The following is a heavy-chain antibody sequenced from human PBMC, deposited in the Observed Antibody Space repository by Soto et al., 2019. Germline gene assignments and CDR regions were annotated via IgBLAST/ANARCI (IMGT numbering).Heavy chain of an antibody. D-gene: IGHD3-22*01. V-gene: IGHV4-31*03. Sequence: SETLSLTCTVSGGSLSSGAYYWSWIRQHPGKGLEWIGYIYYSGSTYYNPSLKSRVTISVDTSKNQFSLKLSSVTAADTAVYYCASTYYNASSGPFDYWGQGTLVTVSS. CDR2: IYYSGST. J-gene: IGHJ4*02. CDR3: ASTYYNASSGPFDY. CDR1: GGSLSSGAYY.